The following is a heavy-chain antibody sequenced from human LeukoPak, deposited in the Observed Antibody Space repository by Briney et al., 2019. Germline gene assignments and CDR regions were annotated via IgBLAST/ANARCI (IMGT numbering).Heavy chain of an antibody. J-gene: IGHJ6*02. Sequence: GGSLRLSCAASGFTFSSYALHWVRQAPGKGLEWVAVISYDGSNKYYADSVKGRFTISRDNSKNTLYLQMNSLRAEDTAVYYCARADCSSTSCYHRYYYYGMDVWGQGTTVTVSS. CDR2: ISYDGSNK. CDR3: ARADCSSTSCYHRYYYYGMDV. CDR1: GFTFSSYA. V-gene: IGHV3-30-3*01. D-gene: IGHD2-2*01.